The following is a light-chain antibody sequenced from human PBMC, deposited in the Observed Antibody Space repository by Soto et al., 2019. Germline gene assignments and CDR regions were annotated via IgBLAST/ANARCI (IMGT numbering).Light chain of an antibody. Sequence: EIVMTQSPATLSVSPGARVTLSCRASQSVTNSLAWYQLKPGQAPRLLISGASTRATGIPARFSGSGSGTEFTLTISSLQSEDFAVYYCQQYHNWPITFGQGTRLGIK. CDR2: GAS. J-gene: IGKJ5*01. CDR1: QSVTNS. V-gene: IGKV3-15*01. CDR3: QQYHNWPIT.